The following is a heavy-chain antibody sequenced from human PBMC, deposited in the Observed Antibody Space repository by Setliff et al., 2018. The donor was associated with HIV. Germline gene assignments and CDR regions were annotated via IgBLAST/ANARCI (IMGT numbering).Heavy chain of an antibody. J-gene: IGHJ3*01. V-gene: IGHV3-11*01. Sequence: GGSLRLSCAASGFTFSHYYMSWIRQAPGKGLQWVSDISGSGDTIYYADSVKGRFTISRDNSKNILSLQMNSLRAEDTAVYYCAEPANGGWGQGTMVTVSS. CDR1: GFTFSHYY. CDR2: ISGSGDTI. CDR3: AEPANGG.